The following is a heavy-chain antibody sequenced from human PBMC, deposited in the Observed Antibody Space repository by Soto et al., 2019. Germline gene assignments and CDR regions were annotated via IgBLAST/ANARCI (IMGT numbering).Heavy chain of an antibody. CDR1: GESLSGDY. J-gene: IGHJ4*02. D-gene: IGHD2-21*02. CDR3: AKGGDWLDY. CDR2: INYSGIT. Sequence: QVQLQQRGAGLLKSSETLSLTCAVYGESLSGDYWSWIRQPPGKGPEWIGEINYSGITNYNPSLKSRVPISVDTSKNDFSLKLSSMTAADTAIYYCAKGGDWLDYWGQGTLVTVSS. V-gene: IGHV4-34*02.